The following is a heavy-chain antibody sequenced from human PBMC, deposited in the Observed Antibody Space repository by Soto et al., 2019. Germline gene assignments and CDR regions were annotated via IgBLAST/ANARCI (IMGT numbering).Heavy chain of an antibody. CDR3: ARTKRAWSDFHYYSLDV. D-gene: IGHD2-8*01. J-gene: IGHJ6*02. V-gene: IGHV3-30*03. Sequence: QVQLVESGGGVVQPGRSLRLSCAASGFTFNSYGMHWVRQGPGNGLEWVAFISYASTKTYYADSVKGRFTISRDNSNSALYVQMNSLTGEDTAVYYCARTKRAWSDFHYYSLDVLCQGATVTVSS. CDR2: ISYASTKT. CDR1: GFTFNSYG.